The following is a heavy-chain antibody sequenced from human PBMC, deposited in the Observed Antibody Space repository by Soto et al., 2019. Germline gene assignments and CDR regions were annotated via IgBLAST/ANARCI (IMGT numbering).Heavy chain of an antibody. D-gene: IGHD6-19*01. J-gene: IGHJ5*02. CDR2: NNYRGDT. Sequence: WTWIRQHPGGGLEWLVSNNYRGDTYYNPSLKSRMTISLDTSKNQFSLWLTSVTAADTAVYYCPRGGSGWKALNWFDPWGQGTQVTVSS. CDR3: PRGGSGWKALNWFDP. V-gene: IGHV4-31*02.